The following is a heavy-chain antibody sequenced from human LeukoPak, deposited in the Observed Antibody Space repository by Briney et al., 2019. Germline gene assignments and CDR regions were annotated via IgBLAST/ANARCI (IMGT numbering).Heavy chain of an antibody. V-gene: IGHV3-23*01. CDR2: MSIIDDSI. CDR1: GSTLRNYI. Sequence: GGSLRLSCVASGSTLRNYIMTWVRQAPGKGLEWVSSMSIIDDSIYYADSVKGRFTISRDNSKSTSSLQMSSLRAEDTGVYYCAREGYTSDYAGAFDIWGQGSVVTVSS. D-gene: IGHD2-2*01. J-gene: IGHJ3*02. CDR3: AREGYTSDYAGAFDI.